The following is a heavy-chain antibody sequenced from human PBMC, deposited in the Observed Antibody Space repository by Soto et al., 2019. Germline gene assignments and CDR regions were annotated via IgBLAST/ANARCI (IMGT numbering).Heavy chain of an antibody. V-gene: IGHV3-33*01. CDR3: ERERNLSCGGDCPTDY. Sequence: QVQLVESGGGVVQPGRSLRLSCAASGFTFSSYGMHWVRQAPGKGLEWVALIWYDGSNKYYADSVKGRFTISRDNSKNTLYLQMNSLRAEDTAVYYCERERNLSCGGDCPTDYWGQGTLVTVSS. CDR1: GFTFSSYG. J-gene: IGHJ4*02. D-gene: IGHD2-21*02. CDR2: IWYDGSNK.